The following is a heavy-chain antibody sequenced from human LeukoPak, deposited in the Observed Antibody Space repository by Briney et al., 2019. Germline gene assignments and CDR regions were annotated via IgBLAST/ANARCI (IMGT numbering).Heavy chain of an antibody. Sequence: GGSLRLSCAASGFTYSHYGMHWVRRAPGKGVEWVAVLWSDGAEKYYGDAVKGRFTISRDNSRNTLYLQMNSLRGEDTAVYYCAKDAQRGFDYSNSLEKWGQGTLVTVSS. D-gene: IGHD4-11*01. J-gene: IGHJ4*02. CDR3: AKDAQRGFDYSNSLEK. CDR1: GFTYSHYG. V-gene: IGHV3-33*06. CDR2: LWSDGAEK.